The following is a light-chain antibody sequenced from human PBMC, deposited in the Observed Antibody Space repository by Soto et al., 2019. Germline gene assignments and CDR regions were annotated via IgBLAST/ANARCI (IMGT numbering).Light chain of an antibody. V-gene: IGKV4-1*01. Sequence: DILMTQSPDSLAVSLVERATINCKSSQSVLSSSNNKNYLAWYQQKPGQPPKLLIYWASTRESGVPDRFSGSGSGTDFTLTISSLQAEDVAVYYCQQYYSTPWTFGQGTKWIS. J-gene: IGKJ1*01. CDR3: QQYYSTPWT. CDR1: QSVLSSSNNKNY. CDR2: WAS.